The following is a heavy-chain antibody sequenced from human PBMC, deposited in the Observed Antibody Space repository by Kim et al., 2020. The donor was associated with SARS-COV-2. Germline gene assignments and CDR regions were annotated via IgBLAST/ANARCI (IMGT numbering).Heavy chain of an antibody. V-gene: IGHV1-69*13. J-gene: IGHJ6*02. D-gene: IGHD2-2*01. CDR1: GGTFSSYA. CDR2: IIPIFGTA. Sequence: SVKVSCKASGGTFSSYAISWVRQAPGQGLEWMGGIIPIFGTANYAQKFQGRVTITADESTSTAYMELSSLRSEDTAVYYCARSYCSSTSCSYYYGMDVWGQGTTVTVSS. CDR3: ARSYCSSTSCSYYYGMDV.